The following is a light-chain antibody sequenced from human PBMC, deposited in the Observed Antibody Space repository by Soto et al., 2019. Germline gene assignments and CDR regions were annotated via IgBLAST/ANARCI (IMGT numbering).Light chain of an antibody. J-gene: IGKJ2*01. CDR3: QQYYSTPPYT. V-gene: IGKV4-1*01. Sequence: DIVMTQSPHSLAVSLGERATINCKSSQSVLHSSNNKNYLAWYQQKPGQPPKLLIYWASTRESGVPDRFSGRASGTDFTLTISRLQAEDVAVYYCQQYYSTPPYTFGHGTKLAIK. CDR1: QSVLHSSNNKNY. CDR2: WAS.